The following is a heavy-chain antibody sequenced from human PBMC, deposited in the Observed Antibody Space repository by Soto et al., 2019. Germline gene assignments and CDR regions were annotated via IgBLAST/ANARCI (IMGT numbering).Heavy chain of an antibody. J-gene: IGHJ4*02. V-gene: IGHV4-30-4*01. D-gene: IGHD3-3*01. CDR1: GGSISSGDYY. CDR3: ARLRFLEWLPSRYFDY. Sequence: SETLSLTCTVSGGSISSGDYYWSWIRQPPGKGLEWIGYIYYSGSTYYNPSLKSRVTISVDTSKNQFSLKLSSVTAADTAVYYCARLRFLEWLPSRYFDYWGRGTLVTVSS. CDR2: IYYSGST.